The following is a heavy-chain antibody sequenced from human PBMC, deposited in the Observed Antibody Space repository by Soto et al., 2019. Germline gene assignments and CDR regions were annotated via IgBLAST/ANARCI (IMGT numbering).Heavy chain of an antibody. D-gene: IGHD4-17*01. CDR2: ISWNSGSI. Sequence: EVQLVESGGGLVQPGRSLRLSCAASGFTFDDYAMHWVRQAPGKGLEWVSGISWNSGSIGYADSVKGRFTISRDNAKNPLYLQMNSLRAEDTALYYCAKDMSHDYGGKGDAFDIRGQGTMVTVSS. CDR1: GFTFDDYA. J-gene: IGHJ3*02. V-gene: IGHV3-9*01. CDR3: AKDMSHDYGGKGDAFDI.